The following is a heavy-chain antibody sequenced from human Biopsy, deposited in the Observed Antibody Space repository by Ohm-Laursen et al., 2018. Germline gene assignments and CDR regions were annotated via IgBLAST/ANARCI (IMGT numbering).Heavy chain of an antibody. D-gene: IGHD3-16*01. V-gene: IGHV3-21*01. CDR3: ATSGAADSWGNYYGMDV. Sequence: GSLRLSCAASGVTLSGYKMNWVRRAPGKGLEWVSSISGSSTYIYYADSVKGRFTISRDNAKNSLSLQMNSLRADDTAVYYCATSGAADSWGNYYGMDVWGQGTTVTVSS. J-gene: IGHJ6*02. CDR1: GVTLSGYK. CDR2: ISGSSTYI.